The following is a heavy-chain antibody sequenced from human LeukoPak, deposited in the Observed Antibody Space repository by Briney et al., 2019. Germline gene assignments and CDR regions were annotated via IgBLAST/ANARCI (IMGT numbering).Heavy chain of an antibody. D-gene: IGHD2-2*01. V-gene: IGHV1-24*01. CDR3: TTCLNGAGQPVAIYYYGMDV. J-gene: IGHJ6*02. CDR1: GYTLTEMS. Sequence: ASVKVSCKVSGYTLTEMSIHWVRQAPGGALEWMGGFDPEDGETVYAPKFQGRVTMTEDTSADTAYIELSSLRSEDTAVYYCTTCLNGAGQPVAIYYYGMDVWGQGPRSPSP. CDR2: FDPEDGET.